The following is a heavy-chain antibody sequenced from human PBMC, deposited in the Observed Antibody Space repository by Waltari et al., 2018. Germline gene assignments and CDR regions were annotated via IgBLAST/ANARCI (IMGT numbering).Heavy chain of an antibody. J-gene: IGHJ4*02. V-gene: IGHV3-7*01. CDR2: IKQDGSEK. Sequence: EVQLVESGGGLVQPGGSLRLSCAASGFTFSSYWMSWVRQAPGKGLEWVANIKQDGSEKYYVDSVKGRFTISRDNAKNSLYLQMNSLRAEDTAVYYCAREGYYDSSGYWDYWGQGTLVTVSS. D-gene: IGHD3-22*01. CDR3: AREGYYDSSGYWDY. CDR1: GFTFSSYW.